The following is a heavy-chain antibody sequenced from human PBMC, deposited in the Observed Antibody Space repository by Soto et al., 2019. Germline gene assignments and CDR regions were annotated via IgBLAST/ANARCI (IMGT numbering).Heavy chain of an antibody. J-gene: IGHJ5*02. Sequence: SETLSLTCAVSGDSISSGGYSWSWIRQPPGKGLEWIGYIYHSGSTYYNPSLKSRVTISVDRSKNQFSLKLSSVTAADTAVYYCARVPAVNWFDPWGQGTLVTVSS. CDR2: IYHSGST. CDR1: GDSISSGGYS. CDR3: ARVPAVNWFDP. D-gene: IGHD4-4*01. V-gene: IGHV4-30-2*01.